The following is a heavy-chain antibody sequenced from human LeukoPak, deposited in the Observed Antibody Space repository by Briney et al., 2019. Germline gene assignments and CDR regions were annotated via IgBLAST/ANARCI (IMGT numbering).Heavy chain of an antibody. V-gene: IGHV3-23*01. D-gene: IGHD6-13*01. Sequence: GGSLRLSCAASGFTFSSYAMSWVRQAPGKGLEWVSAISGSGGSTYYADSVKGRFTISRDNSKSTLYLQMNSLRAEDTAVYYCAKRIAAAGTFYGMDVWGKGTTVTVSS. CDR2: ISGSGGST. CDR1: GFTFSSYA. J-gene: IGHJ6*04. CDR3: AKRIAAAGTFYGMDV.